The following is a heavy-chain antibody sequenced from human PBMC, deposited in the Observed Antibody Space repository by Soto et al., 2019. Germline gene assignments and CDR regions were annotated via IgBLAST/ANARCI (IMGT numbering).Heavy chain of an antibody. CDR3: ATVGWQLVSWFDP. V-gene: IGHV1-46*01. CDR2: ISPSGGST. D-gene: IGHD6-6*01. Sequence: GASVKVSCKASGYTFTKYYMHWVRQAPGQGLEWMGIISPSGGSTTYAQKFQGRVTMTEDTSTSTVYMELSSLRSEDTAVYYCATVGWQLVSWFDPWGQRTLVTVAS. CDR1: GYTFTKYY. J-gene: IGHJ5*02.